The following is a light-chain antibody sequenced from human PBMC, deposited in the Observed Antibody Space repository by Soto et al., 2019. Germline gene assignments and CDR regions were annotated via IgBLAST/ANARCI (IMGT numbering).Light chain of an antibody. J-gene: IGKJ5*01. CDR1: QSVSSRN. Sequence: EIVLTQSPGTLSLSPGERATLSCRASQSVSSRNIAWYQQKPGQTPRLLIYDASSRATDIPDRFSGSGSGTDFTLTISRLEPEDFAVYYCQQYGSSPPITFGQGTRLEI. CDR2: DAS. CDR3: QQYGSSPPIT. V-gene: IGKV3-20*01.